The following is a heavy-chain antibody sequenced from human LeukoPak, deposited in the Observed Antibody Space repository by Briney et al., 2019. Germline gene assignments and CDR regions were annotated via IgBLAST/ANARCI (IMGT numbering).Heavy chain of an antibody. J-gene: IGHJ4*02. Sequence: PGGSLRLSCTASGXTFSSYWMQWVRQAPGKGLVWVSRINSDGSSPSYADSVKGRFTISRDNSKNTLYLQMNNLSAEDTAVYYCARETSGSFPYWGQGTLVTVSS. CDR3: ARETSGSFPY. CDR2: INSDGSSP. D-gene: IGHD2-15*01. CDR1: GXTFSSYW. V-gene: IGHV3-74*01.